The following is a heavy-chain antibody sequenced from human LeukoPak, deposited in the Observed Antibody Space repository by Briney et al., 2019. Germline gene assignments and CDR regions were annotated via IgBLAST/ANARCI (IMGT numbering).Heavy chain of an antibody. CDR3: ARVQYDFWSGSPLDY. D-gene: IGHD3-3*01. V-gene: IGHV1-18*01. J-gene: IGHJ4*02. CDR1: GYTFTSYG. Sequence: ASVKVSCKASGYTFTSYGISWVRQAPGQGLEWMGWISAYNGNTNYAQKLQGRVTMTTDTSTSTAYMELRSLRSDDTAVYYCARVQYDFWSGSPLDYWGQGTLVTVSS. CDR2: ISAYNGNT.